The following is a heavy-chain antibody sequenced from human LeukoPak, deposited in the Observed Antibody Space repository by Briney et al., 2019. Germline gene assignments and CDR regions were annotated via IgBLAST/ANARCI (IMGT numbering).Heavy chain of an antibody. CDR1: GYTFTGYY. CDR2: INPNSGGT. CDR3: ARKGDADIVVVPAAPASDAFDI. D-gene: IGHD2-2*01. Sequence: GASVKVSCKASGYTFTGYYMHWVRQAPGQGLEWMGWINPNSGGTNYAQKFQGRVTMTRDTSISTAYMELSRLRSDDTVVYYCARKGDADIVVVPAAPASDAFDIWGQGTMVTVSS. J-gene: IGHJ3*02. V-gene: IGHV1-2*02.